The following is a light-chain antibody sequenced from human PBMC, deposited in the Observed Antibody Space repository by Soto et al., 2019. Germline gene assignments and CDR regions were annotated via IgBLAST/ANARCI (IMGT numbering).Light chain of an antibody. Sequence: QAVVTQEPSLTVSPGGTVTLTCASSTGAVTSGYYANWFQQKPGQAPRSLIYSTYNQHSWTPARFSGSRLGGKAALTLSGVPPEAEAEYYCLRYTCGVHFWVFGGGTKVTVL. CDR3: LRYTCGVHFWV. V-gene: IGLV7-43*01. CDR2: STY. CDR1: TGAVTSGYY. J-gene: IGLJ3*02.